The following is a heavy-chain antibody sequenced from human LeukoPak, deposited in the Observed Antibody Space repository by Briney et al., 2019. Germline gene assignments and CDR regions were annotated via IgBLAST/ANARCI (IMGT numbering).Heavy chain of an antibody. CDR2: IYPGDSGP. Sequence: GESLKISCKVSGYSFTSYCIGWVRQMPGKGLEWMGIIYPGDSGPTYSPSFQGQVTISADRSIGTAYLQWSSLKASDTAIYYCVRLESGLYFFDYWGQGTLVTVSS. D-gene: IGHD3-3*01. CDR1: GYSFTSYC. J-gene: IGHJ4*02. CDR3: VRLESGLYFFDY. V-gene: IGHV5-51*01.